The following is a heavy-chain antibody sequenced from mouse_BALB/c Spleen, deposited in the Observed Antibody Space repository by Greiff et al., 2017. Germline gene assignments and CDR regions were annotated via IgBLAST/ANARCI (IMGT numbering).Heavy chain of an antibody. CDR3: ARGRNGPDD. V-gene: IGHV5-17*02. Sequence: EVQRVESGGGLVQPGGSRKLSCAASGFTFSSFGMHWVRQAPEKGLEWVAYISSGSSTIYYADTVKGRFTISRDNPKNTLFLQMTSLRSEDTAMYYCARGRNGPDDWGQGTSVTVSS. CDR2: ISSGSSTI. J-gene: IGHJ4*01. CDR1: GFTFSSFG.